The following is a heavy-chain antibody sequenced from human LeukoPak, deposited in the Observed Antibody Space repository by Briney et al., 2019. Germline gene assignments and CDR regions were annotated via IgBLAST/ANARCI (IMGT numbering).Heavy chain of an antibody. Sequence: SETLSLTCTVSGGSISSSSYYWGWIRQPPGKGLEWIGSIYYSGSTYYNPSLKSRVTISVDTSKNQFSLKLSSVTAADTAVYYCARASYYYDSSGYYGDAFDIWGQGTMVTVSS. CDR1: GGSISSSSYY. CDR3: ARASYYYDSSGYYGDAFDI. CDR2: IYYSGST. D-gene: IGHD3-22*01. J-gene: IGHJ3*02. V-gene: IGHV4-39*07.